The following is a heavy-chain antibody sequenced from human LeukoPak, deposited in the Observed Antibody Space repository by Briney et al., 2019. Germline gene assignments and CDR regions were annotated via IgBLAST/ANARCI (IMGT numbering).Heavy chain of an antibody. CDR1: GYTFTSYG. J-gene: IGHJ4*02. Sequence: GASVKVSCKASGYTFTSYGISWVRQAPGQGPEWMGWISAHNGDTNYAQKFQGRVSMTTGTSTSTGYMELRSLTSDDTAVYYCARDLKRTVGATTTSDYWGQGTLVTVSS. CDR3: ARDLKRTVGATTTSDY. CDR2: ISAHNGDT. V-gene: IGHV1-18*01. D-gene: IGHD1-26*01.